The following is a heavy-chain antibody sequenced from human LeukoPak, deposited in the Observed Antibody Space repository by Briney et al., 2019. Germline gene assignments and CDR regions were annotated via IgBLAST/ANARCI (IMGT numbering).Heavy chain of an antibody. V-gene: IGHV3-43*01. J-gene: IGHJ4*02. CDR1: GFTFDDYT. D-gene: IGHD6-13*01. CDR3: AKDMGYLTSEYYFDY. Sequence: GGSLRLSCAASGFTFDDYTMHWVRQAPGKGLEWVSLISWDGGSTYYADSVKGRFTISRDNSKNSLYLQMNSLRTEDTALYYCAKDMGYLTSEYYFDYWGQGTLVTVSS. CDR2: ISWDGGST.